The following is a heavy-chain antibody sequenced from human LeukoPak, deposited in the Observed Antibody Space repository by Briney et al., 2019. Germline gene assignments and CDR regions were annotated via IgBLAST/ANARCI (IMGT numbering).Heavy chain of an antibody. V-gene: IGHV1-8*01. D-gene: IGHD1-1*01. CDR1: GYTFTSYD. CDR3: ARGRYRYNWNDGAFDI. CDR2: MNPNSGNT. J-gene: IGHJ3*02. Sequence: ASVKVSCKASGYTFTSYDINWVRQATGQGLEWMGWMNPNSGNTGYAQKFQGRVTMTRNTSISTAYMELSSLRSEDTAVYYCARGRYRYNWNDGAFDIWGQGTMVTVSS.